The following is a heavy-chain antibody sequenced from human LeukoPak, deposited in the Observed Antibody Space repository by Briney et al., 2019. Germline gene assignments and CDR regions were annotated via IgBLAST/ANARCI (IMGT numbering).Heavy chain of an antibody. D-gene: IGHD2-2*01. CDR1: GYTLTELS. CDR3: ATESLSYASYGMDV. J-gene: IGHJ6*02. V-gene: IGHV1-24*01. CDR2: FDPEDGET. Sequence: ASVKVSCKVSGYTLTELSMHWVRQAPGKGLEWMGGFDPEDGETIYAQKFQGRVTMTEDTSTDTAYMELSSLRSEDTAVYYCATESLSYASYGMDVWGQGTTVTVSS.